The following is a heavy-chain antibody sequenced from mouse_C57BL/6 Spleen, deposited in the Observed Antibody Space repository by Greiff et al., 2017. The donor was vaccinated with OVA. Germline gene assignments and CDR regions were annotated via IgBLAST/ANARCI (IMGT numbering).Heavy chain of an antibody. V-gene: IGHV1-22*01. CDR2: INPNNGGT. J-gene: IGHJ2*01. CDR3: AREGYSNSYCDY. Sequence: EVQLQQSGPELVKPGASVKMSCKASGYTFTDYNMHWVKQSHGKSLEWIGYINPNNGGTSYNQKFKGKATLTVNKSSSTAYMELRSLTSEDSAVYYCAREGYSNSYCDYWGQGTTLTVSS. D-gene: IGHD2-5*01. CDR1: GYTFTDYN.